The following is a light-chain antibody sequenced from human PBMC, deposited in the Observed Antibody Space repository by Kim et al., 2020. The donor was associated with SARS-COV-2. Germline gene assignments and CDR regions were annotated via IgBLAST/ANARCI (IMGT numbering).Light chain of an antibody. CDR1: QSINFW. Sequence: DIQMTQFPSTLSASVGDRVTITCRASQSINFWLAWYQQIPGKAPKLLISKASILEGGVPSRFSGSGSGTEFTLTISSLQPDDFATYYCQQYRSNLPYTFGQGTKLEIK. V-gene: IGKV1-5*03. J-gene: IGKJ2*01. CDR2: KAS. CDR3: QQYRSNLPYT.